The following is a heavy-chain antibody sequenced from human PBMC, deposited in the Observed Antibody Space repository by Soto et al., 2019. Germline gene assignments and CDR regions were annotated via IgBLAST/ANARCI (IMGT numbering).Heavy chain of an antibody. Sequence: SETLSLTCAVYGGSFSGYYWSWIRQPPGKGLEWIGEINHSGSTNYNPSLKSRVTISVDTSKNQFSLKLSSVTAADTAVYYCARAQRITVTPFDYWGQGTLVTVSS. CDR2: INHSGST. J-gene: IGHJ4*02. CDR3: ARAQRITVTPFDY. CDR1: GGSFSGYY. V-gene: IGHV4-34*01. D-gene: IGHD4-17*01.